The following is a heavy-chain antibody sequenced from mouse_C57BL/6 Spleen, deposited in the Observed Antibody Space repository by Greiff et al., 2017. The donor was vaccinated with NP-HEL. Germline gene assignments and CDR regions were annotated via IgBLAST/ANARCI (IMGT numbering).Heavy chain of an antibody. CDR2: ISDGGSYT. J-gene: IGHJ3*01. CDR3: ARDSNFAY. Sequence: EVKLVESGGGLVKPGGSLKLSCAASGFTFSSYAMSWVRQTPEKRLEWVATISDGGSYTYYPDNVKGRFTISRDNAKNNLYLQMSHLKSEDTAMYYCARDSNFAYWGQGTLVTVSA. V-gene: IGHV5-4*01. D-gene: IGHD2-5*01. CDR1: GFTFSSYA.